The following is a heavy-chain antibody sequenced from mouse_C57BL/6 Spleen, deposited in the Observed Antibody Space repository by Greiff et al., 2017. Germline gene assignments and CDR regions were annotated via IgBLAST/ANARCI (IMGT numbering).Heavy chain of an antibody. CDR2: IYPGSGST. Sequence: VQLQQPGAELVKPGASVQMSCKASGYTFTSYWITWVKPRPGQGLEWIGDIYPGSGSTNSNEKFTSKATLPVVKSYSPAYMQHSSLSSEDSAVYYSASEYYYGSIDLDYWGQGTTLTVSP. CDR1: GYTFTSYW. CDR3: ASEYYYGSIDLDY. J-gene: IGHJ2*01. V-gene: IGHV1-55*01. D-gene: IGHD1-1*01.